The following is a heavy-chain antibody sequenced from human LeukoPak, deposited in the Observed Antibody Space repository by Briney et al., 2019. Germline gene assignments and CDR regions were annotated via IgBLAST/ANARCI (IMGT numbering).Heavy chain of an antibody. Sequence: PGGSLRPSCEASGFSLSTYFLSWIRQAPGQGLEWVSYITNSGRSTKYADAVKGRFTISRDNAKQSVYLEMTDLGAEDTAVYYCAREASGYYHVFDSWGQGTLVTVSS. CDR2: ITNSGRST. CDR1: GFSLSTYF. D-gene: IGHD3-3*01. V-gene: IGHV3-11*04. CDR3: AREASGYYHVFDS. J-gene: IGHJ4*02.